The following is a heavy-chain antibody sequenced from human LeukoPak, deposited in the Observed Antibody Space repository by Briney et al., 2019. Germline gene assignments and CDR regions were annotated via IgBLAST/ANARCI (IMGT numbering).Heavy chain of an antibody. Sequence: SQTLSLTCAVSGGSISSGGYSWSWIRQPPGKGLEWIGYIYHSGSTYYNPSLKSRVTISVDRSKNQFSLKLSSVTAADTAVYYYARGGGAGTRIHRGFDYWGQGTLVTVSS. J-gene: IGHJ4*02. CDR3: ARGGGAGTRIHRGFDY. D-gene: IGHD1-14*01. V-gene: IGHV4-30-2*01. CDR2: IYHSGST. CDR1: GGSISSGGYS.